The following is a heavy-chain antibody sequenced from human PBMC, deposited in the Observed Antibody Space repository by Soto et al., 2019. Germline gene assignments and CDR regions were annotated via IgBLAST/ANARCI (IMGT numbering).Heavy chain of an antibody. CDR1: GFTFSSYG. CDR2: IWYDGSNK. D-gene: IGHD3-16*02. J-gene: IGHJ4*02. V-gene: IGHV3-33*01. CDR3: VSDLGELSLYPRGEAAFDY. Sequence: GVSLRLSCAASGFTFSSYGMHWVRQAPGKGLEWVAVIWYDGSNKYYADSVKGRFTISRDNSKNTLYLQMNSLRAEDTAVYYCVSDLGELSLYPRGEAAFDYWGQGTLVTVSS.